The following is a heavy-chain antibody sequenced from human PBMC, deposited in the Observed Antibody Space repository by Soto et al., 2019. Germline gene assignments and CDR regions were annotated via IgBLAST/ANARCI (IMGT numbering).Heavy chain of an antibody. D-gene: IGHD3-9*01. V-gene: IGHV3-23*01. CDR2: ISGSGGST. Sequence: GGSLRLSCAASGFTFSSYAMSWVRQAPGKGLEWVSAISGSGGSTYYADSVKGRFTISRDNSKNTLYLQMNSLGAEDTAVYYCAKAHGVVVDWLLTATYYYYYGMDVWGQGTTVTVSS. CDR1: GFTFSSYA. CDR3: AKAHGVVVDWLLTATYYYYYGMDV. J-gene: IGHJ6*02.